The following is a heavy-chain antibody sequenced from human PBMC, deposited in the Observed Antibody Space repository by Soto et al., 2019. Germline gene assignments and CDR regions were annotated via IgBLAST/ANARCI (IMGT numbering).Heavy chain of an antibody. Sequence: QLQLQESGPGLVKPSETLSLTCTVSGGSISSSSYYWGWIRQPPGKGLEWIGKIYYSGSTYYNPSLKSRVTISVDTSKQQFSLKLSSVTAADRAVYYCARRGSSSWFGYWGQGTLVTVSS. V-gene: IGHV4-39*01. J-gene: IGHJ5*01. CDR3: ARRGSSSWFGY. D-gene: IGHD6-13*01. CDR2: IYYSGST. CDR1: GGSISSSSYY.